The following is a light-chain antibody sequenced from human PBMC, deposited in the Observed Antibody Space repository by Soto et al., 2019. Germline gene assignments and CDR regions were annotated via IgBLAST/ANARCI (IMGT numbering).Light chain of an antibody. V-gene: IGLV1-44*01. CDR3: AAWDDSLNDVV. CDR2: SNN. CDR1: SSNIGSNT. J-gene: IGLJ2*01. Sequence: QSVLTQPPSASGTPGQRVTISCSGSSSNIGSNTVNWYQQLPGTAPKLLIYSNNQRPSGVPDRFSGSKPGTSASLAISGLQSEDEADYYCAAWDDSLNDVVFGGGTKLTVL.